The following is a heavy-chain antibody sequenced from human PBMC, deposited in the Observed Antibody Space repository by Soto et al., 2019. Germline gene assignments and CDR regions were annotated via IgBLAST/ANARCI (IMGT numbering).Heavy chain of an antibody. D-gene: IGHD1-26*01. CDR2: IIPIFGTA. Sequence: QVQLVQSGAEVKKPGSSVKVSCKASGGTFSSYSINWVRQAPGQGLEWMGEIIPIFGTANYAQKFQGRVTITADESTSTAYMELSSLRAEDTAVYYCARAGGRHSGGIDYRGQGTLVTVSS. V-gene: IGHV1-69*01. J-gene: IGHJ4*02. CDR3: ARAGGRHSGGIDY. CDR1: GGTFSSYS.